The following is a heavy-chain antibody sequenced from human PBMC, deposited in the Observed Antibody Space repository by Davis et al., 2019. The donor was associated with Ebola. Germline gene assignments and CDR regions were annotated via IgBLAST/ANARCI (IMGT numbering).Heavy chain of an antibody. CDR1: GGSISSYY. J-gene: IGHJ4*02. D-gene: IGHD3-3*01. Sequence: SETLSLTCAVSGGSISSYYWSWIRQPPGKGLEWIGYIYYSGSTNYNPSLKSRVTISVDTSKNQFSLKLSSVTAADTAVYYCASTIFGVVLPSYLDYWGQGTLVTVSS. CDR2: IYYSGST. CDR3: ASTIFGVVLPSYLDY. V-gene: IGHV4-59*12.